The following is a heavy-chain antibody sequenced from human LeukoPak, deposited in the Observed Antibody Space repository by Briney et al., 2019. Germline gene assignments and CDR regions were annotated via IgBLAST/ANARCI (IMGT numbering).Heavy chain of an antibody. V-gene: IGHV3-21*01. J-gene: IGHJ6*03. CDR3: ARDPGYSYGSYYYYYYYMDV. Sequence: GGSLRLSCAVSGFTFSDYGMNWVRQAPGKGLEWVSSISSSSSYIYYADSMKGRFTISRDNAKNSLYLQMNSLRAEDTAVYYCARDPGYSYGSYYYYYYYMDVWGKGTTVTVSS. CDR1: GFTFSDYG. D-gene: IGHD5-18*01. CDR2: ISSSSSYI.